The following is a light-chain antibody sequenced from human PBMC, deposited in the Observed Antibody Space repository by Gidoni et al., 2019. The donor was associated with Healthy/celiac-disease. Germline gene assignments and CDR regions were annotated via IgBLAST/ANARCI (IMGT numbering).Light chain of an antibody. Sequence: EIVLTQSPGTLSLSPGERATLSCRASQSVSSSSLAWYQQKPGQAPRLRIYGASSRATGIPDRFSGSGSGTDFTLTISRLEPEAVAVYYCQQYGSSPPITFGQGTRLEIK. CDR3: QQYGSSPPIT. CDR2: GAS. J-gene: IGKJ5*01. CDR1: QSVSSSS. V-gene: IGKV3-20*01.